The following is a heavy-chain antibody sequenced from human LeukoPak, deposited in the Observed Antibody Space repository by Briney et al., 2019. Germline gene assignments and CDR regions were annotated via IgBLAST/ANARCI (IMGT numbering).Heavy chain of an antibody. CDR1: GGSISSYY. J-gene: IGHJ5*02. Sequence: SETLSLTCTVSGGSISSYYWSWIRQPAGKGLEWIGRIYTSGSTNYNPSLKSRVTMSVDTSKNQFSLKLSSVTAADTAAYYCARHWGGYCSSNTCYNWFDPWGQGTLVTVSS. V-gene: IGHV4-4*07. D-gene: IGHD2-2*01. CDR2: IYTSGST. CDR3: ARHWGGYCSSNTCYNWFDP.